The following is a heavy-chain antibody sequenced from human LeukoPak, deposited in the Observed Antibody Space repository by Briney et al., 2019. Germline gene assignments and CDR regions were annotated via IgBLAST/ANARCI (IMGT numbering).Heavy chain of an antibody. Sequence: GGSLRLSCAASGFTFSSYSMNWVRQAPGKGLEWVSSITSSGRYIYYADSVKGRFTISRDNSKNTLYLQMNSLRAEDTAVYYCARDGGYSSSWIDYWGQGTLVTVSS. CDR2: ITSSGRYI. CDR1: GFTFSSYS. D-gene: IGHD6-13*01. CDR3: ARDGGYSSSWIDY. J-gene: IGHJ4*02. V-gene: IGHV3-21*01.